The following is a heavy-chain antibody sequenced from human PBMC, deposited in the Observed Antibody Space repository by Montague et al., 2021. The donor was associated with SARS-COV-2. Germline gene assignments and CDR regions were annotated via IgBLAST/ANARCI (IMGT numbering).Heavy chain of an antibody. CDR2: IYTSGST. V-gene: IGHV4-4*07. Sequence: SETLSLTCTVSGGSISSYYWSWIRQPAGKGPEWIGRIYTSGSTNYNPSLKSRVTMSVDTSKNQFSLKLSPVTAADTAVYYCARVGRAGYDILTGYYYYGMDVWGQGTTVTVSS. CDR3: ARVGRAGYDILTGYYYYGMDV. D-gene: IGHD3-9*01. CDR1: GGSISSYY. J-gene: IGHJ6*02.